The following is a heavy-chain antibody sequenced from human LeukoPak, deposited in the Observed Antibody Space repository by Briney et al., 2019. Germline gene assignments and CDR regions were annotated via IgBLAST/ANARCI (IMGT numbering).Heavy chain of an antibody. D-gene: IGHD2-2*01. CDR3: ARVAGIVVVPAARANWFDP. J-gene: IGHJ5*02. Sequence: ASVKVSCKASGGTFSSYAISWVRQAPGQGLEWMGGIIPIFGTANYAQKFQGRVTITADESTSTAYMELSSLRSEDTAAYYCARVAGIVVVPAARANWFDPWGQGTLVTVSS. V-gene: IGHV1-69*13. CDR1: GGTFSSYA. CDR2: IIPIFGTA.